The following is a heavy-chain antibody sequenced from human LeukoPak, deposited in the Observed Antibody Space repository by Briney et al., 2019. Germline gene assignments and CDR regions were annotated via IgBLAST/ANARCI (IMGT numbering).Heavy chain of an antibody. Sequence: GALRLSCAASGFTFSSYAIHWVRQAPGKGLEWVGVTSYDGSNYYADSVKGRFTISRDNSRDTLYLEMNSVRAEDRAVYYCARANSSAWHNFDFWGQGTLVTVSS. CDR3: ARANSSAWHNFDF. CDR1: GFTFSSYA. D-gene: IGHD6-19*01. V-gene: IGHV3-30-3*01. CDR2: TSYDGSN. J-gene: IGHJ4*02.